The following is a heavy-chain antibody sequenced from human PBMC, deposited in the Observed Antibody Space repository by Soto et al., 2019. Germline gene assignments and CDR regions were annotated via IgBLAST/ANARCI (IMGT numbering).Heavy chain of an antibody. CDR1: GFTFSDYF. J-gene: IGHJ5*02. V-gene: IGHV3-11*04. D-gene: IGHD2-2*01. CDR2: ISGSGDNI. Sequence: QVHLVESGGGVVKPAGSLRLSCAASGFTFSDYFMSWIRQAPGKGLEWVSFISGSGDNIKYADSVKGRFTISRDNAKNFLYLQMNSLRDEDTAVYYCVRDSARIVVVPRVDGDNWFDPWGQGTLVTVSS. CDR3: VRDSARIVVVPRVDGDNWFDP.